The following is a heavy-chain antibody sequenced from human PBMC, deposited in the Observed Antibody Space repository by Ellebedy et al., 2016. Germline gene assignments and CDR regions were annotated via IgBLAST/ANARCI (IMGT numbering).Heavy chain of an antibody. D-gene: IGHD4-23*01. CDR3: ARANNYGGNSVWFDS. V-gene: IGHV3-11*01. CDR2: ISTGTTI. Sequence: GGSLRLSCAASGFSFSDYYMNWIRRAPGKGLEWIAYISTGTTIYYADSVRGRFTISRDNAKTSLYLQMNSLRAEDTAVYYCARANNYGGNSVWFDSWGQGTLVTVSS. J-gene: IGHJ5*01. CDR1: GFSFSDYY.